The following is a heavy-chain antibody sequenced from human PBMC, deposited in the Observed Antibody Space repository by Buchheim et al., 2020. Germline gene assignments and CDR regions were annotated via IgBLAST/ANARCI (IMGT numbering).Heavy chain of an antibody. D-gene: IGHD6-19*01. CDR3: AKVLSVATYYYYGMDV. J-gene: IGHJ6*02. Sequence: QVQLVESGGGVVQPGRSLRLSCAASGFTFSSYGMHWVRQAPGKGLEWVAVISYDGSNKYYADSVKGRFTISRDNSKNTLYLQMNSLRAEDTAVYYCAKVLSVATYYYYGMDVWGQGTT. CDR1: GFTFSSYG. V-gene: IGHV3-30*18. CDR2: ISYDGSNK.